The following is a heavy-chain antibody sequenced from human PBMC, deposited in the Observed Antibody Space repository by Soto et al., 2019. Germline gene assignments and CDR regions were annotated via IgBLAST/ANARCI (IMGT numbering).Heavy chain of an antibody. CDR2: IYPGDSDT. Sequence: PGESLPISCKGSGWTLTNYWIGWVRQMNGKGLEWMGIIYPGDSDTKYNPSFQGQVTISADKSITTTYLRWTSLKASDTAIYYCAASIFYYGMDVWGQGTTVTVSS. CDR3: AASIFYYGMDV. CDR1: GWTLTNYW. J-gene: IGHJ6*02. V-gene: IGHV5-51*01.